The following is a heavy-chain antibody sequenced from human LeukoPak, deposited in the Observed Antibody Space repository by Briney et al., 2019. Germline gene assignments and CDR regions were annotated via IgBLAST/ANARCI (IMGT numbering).Heavy chain of an antibody. V-gene: IGHV4-34*01. CDR1: GGSFSGYY. D-gene: IGHD6-13*01. CDR3: ARGARIAAAVWGY. Sequence: PSETLSLTCAVYGGSFSGYYWSWIRQPPGKGLEWIGEINQSGRTNYNPSLKSRVTISVDTSKNQFPLKLSSVTAADTAVYYCARGARIAAAVWGYWGQGTLVTVSS. CDR2: INQSGRT. J-gene: IGHJ4*02.